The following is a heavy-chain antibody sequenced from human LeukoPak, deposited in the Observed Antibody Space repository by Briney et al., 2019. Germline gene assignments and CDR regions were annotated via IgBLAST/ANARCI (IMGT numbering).Heavy chain of an antibody. D-gene: IGHD5-18*01. CDR1: GGSFSGYY. J-gene: IGHJ4*02. CDR2: INHSGST. CDR3: ARVHTWIQLWGSRFHFDY. V-gene: IGHV4-34*01. Sequence: SETLSLTCAVYGGSFSGYYWSWIRQPPGKGLEWIGEINHSGSTNYNPSLKSRVTISVDTSKNQFSLKLSSVTAADTAVYYCARVHTWIQLWGSRFHFDYWGQGTLVTVSS.